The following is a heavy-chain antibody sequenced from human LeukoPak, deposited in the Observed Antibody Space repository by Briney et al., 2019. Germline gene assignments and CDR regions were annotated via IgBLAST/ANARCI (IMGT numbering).Heavy chain of an antibody. J-gene: IGHJ4*02. V-gene: IGHV1-46*01. CDR3: ARSGLQQQLDY. D-gene: IGHD6-13*01. Sequence: ASVKVSCKASGGTFSSYAISWVRQAPGQGLEWMGIINPSGGSTSYAQKFQGRVTMTRDTSTSTVYMELSSLRSEDTAVYYCARSGLQQQLDYWGQGTLVTVSS. CDR2: INPSGGST. CDR1: GGTFSSYA.